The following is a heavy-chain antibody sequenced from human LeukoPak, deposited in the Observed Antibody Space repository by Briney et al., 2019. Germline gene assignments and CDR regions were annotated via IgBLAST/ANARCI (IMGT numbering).Heavy chain of an antibody. J-gene: IGHJ4*02. CDR2: IYYSGIT. Sequence: SETLSLTCTVSGGSIRSYYWSWIRQSPGKGLDWIGYIYYSGITNYNPSLKSRVTISVDTSKNQFSLKLSSVTAADTAVYYCARHIIEYSSSALFDYWGQGTLVTVSS. CDR3: ARHIIEYSSSALFDY. D-gene: IGHD6-6*01. CDR1: GGSIRSYY. V-gene: IGHV4-59*01.